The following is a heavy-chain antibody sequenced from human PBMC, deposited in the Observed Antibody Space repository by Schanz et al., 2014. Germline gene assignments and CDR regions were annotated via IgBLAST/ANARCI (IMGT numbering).Heavy chain of an antibody. CDR1: GFTFSSYA. V-gene: IGHV3-23*01. Sequence: EVQLLESGGGLVQPGGSLRLSCAASGFTFSSYAMSWIRQAPGKGLGWVSAISGSGGSTYYADSVKSRFNISRDKSKNTLYIQMNSLRAEYTAVYYGAKCDAFDSWGQGTLXTVSS. CDR2: ISGSGGST. CDR3: AKCDAFDS. J-gene: IGHJ3*02.